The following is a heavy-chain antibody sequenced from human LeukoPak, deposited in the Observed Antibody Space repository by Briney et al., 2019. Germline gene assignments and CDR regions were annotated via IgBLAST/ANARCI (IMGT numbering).Heavy chain of an antibody. CDR2: IYYSGST. V-gene: IGHV4-39*01. CDR1: GGSISNDGHY. CDR3: ARQIYYDNSGRYYMDV. D-gene: IGHD3-22*01. Sequence: PSGTLSLTCTVSGGSISNDGHYWGWIRQPPGKDLEWIAIIYYSGSTYYNPSLKSRVTISVDTSKDQFSLKVSAVTAADTAVYYCARQIYYDNSGRYYMDVWGKGTTVTVSS. J-gene: IGHJ6*03.